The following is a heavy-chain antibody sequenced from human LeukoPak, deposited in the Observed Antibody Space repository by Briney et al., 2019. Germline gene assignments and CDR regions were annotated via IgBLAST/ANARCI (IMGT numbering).Heavy chain of an antibody. CDR1: GFTFSTFG. CDR3: TRDLGYCTNGVCHTRFDY. J-gene: IGHJ4*02. Sequence: GRSLRLSCAASGFTFSTFGMYWVRQAPGKGLEWVAVIWYDGSNDDYADSVKGRFTISRDNSKNTLYLQMNSLRAEDTAVYYCTRDLGYCTNGVCHTRFDYWGQGTLVAVSS. V-gene: IGHV3-33*01. D-gene: IGHD2-8*01. CDR2: IWYDGSND.